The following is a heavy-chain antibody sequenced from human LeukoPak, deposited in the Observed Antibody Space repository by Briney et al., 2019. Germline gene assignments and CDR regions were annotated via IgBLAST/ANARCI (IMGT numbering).Heavy chain of an antibody. V-gene: IGHV4-4*07. D-gene: IGHD2-15*01. Sequence: KPSETLSLTCTVSGGSISSYYWSWIRQPAGKGLEWIGRIYTSGSTNYNPSLKSRVTMSVDTSKNQFSLKLSSVTAADTAVYYCARERYCSGGGRYYFDYWGQGTLVTVSS. CDR1: GGSISSYY. CDR3: ARERYCSGGGRYYFDY. CDR2: IYTSGST. J-gene: IGHJ4*02.